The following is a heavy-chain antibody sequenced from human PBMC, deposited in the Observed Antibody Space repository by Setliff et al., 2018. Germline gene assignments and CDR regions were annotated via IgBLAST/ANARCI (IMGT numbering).Heavy chain of an antibody. CDR1: GYSFTGYY. D-gene: IGHD6-13*01. J-gene: IGHJ4*02. V-gene: IGHV1-46*01. CDR2: IHTGGGSA. Sequence: KVSCTASGYSFTGYYMHWVRQAPGQGLEWMGIIHTGGGSASYAQKFQGRVTMTSDTSTSTVYMEVNSVTSDDTAIYYCARGGMAAAGRKGVFEYWGQGTVVTVS. CDR3: ARGGMAAAGRKGVFEY.